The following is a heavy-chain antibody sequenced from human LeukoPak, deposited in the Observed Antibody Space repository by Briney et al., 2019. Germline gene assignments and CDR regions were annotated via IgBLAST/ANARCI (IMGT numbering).Heavy chain of an antibody. CDR2: IYTSGST. D-gene: IGHD2-2*01. V-gene: IGHV4-61*02. CDR3: ARTVVPAASFDY. CDR1: GGSTSSGSYY. J-gene: IGHJ4*02. Sequence: SETLSLTCTVSGGSTSSGSYYWSWIRQPAGKGLEWIGRIYTSGSTNYNPSLKSRVTISVDTSKNQFSLKLSSVTAADTAVYYCARTVVPAASFDYWGQGTLVTVSS.